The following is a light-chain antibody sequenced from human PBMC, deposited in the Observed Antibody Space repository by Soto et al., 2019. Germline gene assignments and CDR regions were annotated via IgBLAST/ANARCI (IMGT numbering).Light chain of an antibody. V-gene: IGKV1-17*03. CDR2: SAS. Sequence: DIQMTQSPSAMSASVGDRVTISCRASPNINYYLAWFQQKPGKVPKRLIYSASSLQSGVPSRFSGSGSGTEFTLTITGLQPEDTAIYYGLQHNSYPLTCGGGTKVEIK. CDR1: PNINYY. CDR3: LQHNSYPLT. J-gene: IGKJ4*01.